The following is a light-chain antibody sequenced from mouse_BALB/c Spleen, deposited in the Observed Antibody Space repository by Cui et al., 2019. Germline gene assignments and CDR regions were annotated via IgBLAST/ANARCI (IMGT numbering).Light chain of an antibody. Sequence: DIVLKQSPFSLSVSAGEKVTMSCKSSQSLLNSGNQKNYLAWYQQKPGQPPKLLIYGASTRESGVPDRFTGSGSGTDFTLTISSVQAEDLAVYYCQNDHSYPLTFGAGTKLELK. J-gene: IGKJ5*01. V-gene: IGKV8-28*01. CDR2: GAS. CDR3: QNDHSYPLT. CDR1: QSLLNSGNQKNY.